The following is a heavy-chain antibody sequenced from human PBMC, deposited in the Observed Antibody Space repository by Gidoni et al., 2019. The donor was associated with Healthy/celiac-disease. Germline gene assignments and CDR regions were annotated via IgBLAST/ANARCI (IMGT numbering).Heavy chain of an antibody. Sequence: QVQLVQSGAEVKKPGASVKVSCKASGYTFTGNYMHWVRQAPGQGLEWMGGSNPNSGGTNYAQKFQGRVTMTRDTSISTAYMELSRLRSDDTAVYYCARDNPYYGRAFDIWGQGTMVTVSS. CDR1: GYTFTGNY. CDR2: SNPNSGGT. J-gene: IGHJ3*02. D-gene: IGHD1-26*01. V-gene: IGHV1-2*02. CDR3: ARDNPYYGRAFDI.